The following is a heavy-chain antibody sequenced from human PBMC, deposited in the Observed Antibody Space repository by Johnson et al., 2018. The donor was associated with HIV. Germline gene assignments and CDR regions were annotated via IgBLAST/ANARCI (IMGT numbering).Heavy chain of an antibody. Sequence: VQLVESGGGVVQPGRSLRLSCAASGFTFSSYAMHWVRQAAGKGLEWVSGISGSGDSIGYADSVKGRFTISRDNSKNTMYLQMNSLTGEDTAVYYCARNGDGYTPDAFDIWGQGTVVTVSS. V-gene: IGHV3-23*04. CDR2: ISGSGDSI. J-gene: IGHJ3*02. CDR3: ARNGDGYTPDAFDI. CDR1: GFTFSSYA. D-gene: IGHD5-24*01.